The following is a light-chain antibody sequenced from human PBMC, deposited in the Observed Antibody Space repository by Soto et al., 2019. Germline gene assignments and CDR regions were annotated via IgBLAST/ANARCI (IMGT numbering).Light chain of an antibody. J-gene: IGLJ1*01. CDR3: CSYATRYIFYV. Sequence: QSALTQPRSVSGSPGQSVTISCTGISSDVGDYNYVSWYQQHPGKAPKLMIYDVSKRPSGVPDRFSGSKSGNTASLTISGLQAEDEADYYCCSYATRYIFYVFATGTKLTVL. V-gene: IGLV2-11*01. CDR2: DVS. CDR1: SSDVGDYNY.